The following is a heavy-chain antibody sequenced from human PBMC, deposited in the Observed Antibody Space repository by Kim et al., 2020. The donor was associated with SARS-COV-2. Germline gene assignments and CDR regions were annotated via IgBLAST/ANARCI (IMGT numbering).Heavy chain of an antibody. CDR3: ARVNSSGWYGYYYYGMDV. J-gene: IGHJ6*02. V-gene: IGHV4-4*02. Sequence: SETLSLTCAVSGGSISSSNWWSWVRQPPGKGLEWIGEIYHSGSTNYNPSLKRRVTISVDKSKNQFSLKLSSVTAADTAVYYCARVNSSGWYGYYYYGMDVWGQGTTVTVSS. D-gene: IGHD6-19*01. CDR2: IYHSGST. CDR1: GGSISSSNW.